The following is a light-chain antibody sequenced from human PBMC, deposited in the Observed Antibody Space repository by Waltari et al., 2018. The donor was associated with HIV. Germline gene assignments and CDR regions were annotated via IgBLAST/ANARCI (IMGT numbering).Light chain of an antibody. CDR3: QVWDSTSDQVV. V-gene: IGLV3-21*04. CDR1: RLGSKS. J-gene: IGLJ2*01. CDR2: YNR. Sequence: SYVLTQPPSVSVAPGKTARITCGGDRLGSKSVHWYQQKPGQAPVLVIYYNRDRPSGIPERLSGFTSGNSATLTISRVEAGDEADYYCQVWDSTSDQVVFGGGTKLTVL.